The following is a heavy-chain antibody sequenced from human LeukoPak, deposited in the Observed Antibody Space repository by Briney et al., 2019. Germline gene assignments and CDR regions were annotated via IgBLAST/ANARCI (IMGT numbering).Heavy chain of an antibody. CDR3: ARVARVGVGANGHDAFDI. V-gene: IGHV1-69*01. J-gene: IGHJ3*02. D-gene: IGHD1-26*01. CDR2: IIPIFGTA. CDR1: GGTFSSYA. Sequence: SVKVSCKASGGTFSSYAISWVRQAPGQGLEWMGGIIPIFGTANYAQKFQGRVTITADESTSTAYMELSSLRSEDTAVYYCARVARVGVGANGHDAFDIWGQGTMVTFSS.